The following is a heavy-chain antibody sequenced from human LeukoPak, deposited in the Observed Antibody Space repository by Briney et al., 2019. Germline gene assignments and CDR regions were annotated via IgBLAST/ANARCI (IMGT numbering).Heavy chain of an antibody. CDR3: ARGYIAVAAHFDY. D-gene: IGHD6-19*01. CDR1: GFTFSSYS. CDR2: ISSSSSYI. Sequence: GGSLRLSCAASGFTFSSYSMNWVRQAPGKGLEWVSSISSSSSYIYYADSVKGRFTISRDNAKNSLYLQMNSLRAEDTAVYYCARGYIAVAAHFDYWGQGTLVTVSS. J-gene: IGHJ4*02. V-gene: IGHV3-21*04.